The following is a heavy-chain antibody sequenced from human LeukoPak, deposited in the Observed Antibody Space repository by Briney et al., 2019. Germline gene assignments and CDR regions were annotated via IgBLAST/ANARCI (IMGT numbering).Heavy chain of an antibody. Sequence: ASVKVSCKASGYTFTGYYMHWVRQAPGQGLEWMGWINPNSGGTNYAQKFQGRVTMTRDTSISTAYMELSRLRSDDTAVYYCARVRVIGYYDSSGYYENWGQGTLVTVSS. J-gene: IGHJ4*02. V-gene: IGHV1-2*02. CDR3: ARVRVIGYYDSSGYYEN. CDR2: INPNSGGT. CDR1: GYTFTGYY. D-gene: IGHD3-22*01.